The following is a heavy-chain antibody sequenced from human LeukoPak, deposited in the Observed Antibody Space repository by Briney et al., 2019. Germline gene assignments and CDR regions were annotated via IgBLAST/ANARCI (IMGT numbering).Heavy chain of an antibody. V-gene: IGHV4-39*01. D-gene: IGHD4-17*01. Sequence: SETLSLTCTVSGVSISSSSYYWGWIRQPPGKGLEWIVSIYYSASTYYNPSLKSRVTISVDTSENQFSLKLSSVTATDTAVYYCARTTVATHFNYWGQGTRVTVSS. CDR1: GVSISSSSYY. J-gene: IGHJ4*02. CDR2: IYYSAST. CDR3: ARTTVATHFNY.